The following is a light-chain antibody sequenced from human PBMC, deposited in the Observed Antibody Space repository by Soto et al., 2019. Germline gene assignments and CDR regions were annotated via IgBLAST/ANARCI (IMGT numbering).Light chain of an antibody. Sequence: QSALTQPPSVSGAPGQRVTISCTGNSSNIGAGFGVHWYQQLPGTGPKLLIYANTNRPSGVPDRFSASKSGTSASLAISGLQSEDEADYYCAAWDGSLNGWVFGGGTKLTVL. CDR3: AAWDGSLNGWV. J-gene: IGLJ3*02. V-gene: IGLV1-40*01. CDR2: ANT. CDR1: SSNIGAGFG.